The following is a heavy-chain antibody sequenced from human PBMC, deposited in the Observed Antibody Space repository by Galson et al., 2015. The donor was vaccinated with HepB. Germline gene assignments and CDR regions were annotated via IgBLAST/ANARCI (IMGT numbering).Heavy chain of an antibody. CDR2: IWYDGSNK. D-gene: IGHD6-19*01. Sequence: SLRLSCAASGFTFSSYGMHWVRQAPGKGLEWVAVIWYDGSNKYYADSVKGRFTISRDNSKNTLYLQMNSLRAEDTAVYYCARWDSSGWSFDYWGQGTLVTVSS. CDR3: ARWDSSGWSFDY. V-gene: IGHV3-33*01. CDR1: GFTFSSYG. J-gene: IGHJ4*02.